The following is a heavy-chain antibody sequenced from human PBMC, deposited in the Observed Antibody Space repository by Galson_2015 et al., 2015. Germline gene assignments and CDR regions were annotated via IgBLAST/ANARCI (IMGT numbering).Heavy chain of an antibody. CDR1: GDSLSHYY. D-gene: IGHD6-19*01. CDR3: ARGSPGGGWHLLLDY. Sequence: LSLTCIVSGDSLSHYYWRWIRQPPGKGLEWIGYIYYNGGDTNYNPSVKSRVSFSVDTSKNQFSLKLWSVTAADTAVYFCARGSPGGGWHLLLDYWGQGTLVTVSS. CDR2: IYYNGGDT. V-gene: IGHV4-59*01. J-gene: IGHJ4*02.